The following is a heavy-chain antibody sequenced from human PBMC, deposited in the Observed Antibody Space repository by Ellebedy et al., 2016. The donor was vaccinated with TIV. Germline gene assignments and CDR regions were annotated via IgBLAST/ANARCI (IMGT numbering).Heavy chain of an antibody. D-gene: IGHD2-8*02. Sequence: GESLKISCEASGFIFSTYSMNWVRQAPGKGLEWVSTISVGGDTTYYAGSVKGRFTISRDSSHAILEINSLRAEDTAVYYCAKDLRGGVSRYFDSWGQGTVVTVSS. CDR3: AKDLRGGVSRYFDS. CDR2: ISVGGDTT. CDR1: GFIFSTYS. J-gene: IGHJ4*02. V-gene: IGHV3-23*01.